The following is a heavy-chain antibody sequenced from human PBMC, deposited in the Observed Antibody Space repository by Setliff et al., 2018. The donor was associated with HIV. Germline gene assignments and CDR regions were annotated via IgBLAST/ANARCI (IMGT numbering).Heavy chain of an antibody. CDR3: STVDNRYRYHHYYDSYGYDYFNY. J-gene: IGHJ4*02. CDR2: ISGSGGRT. V-gene: IGHV3-23*01. D-gene: IGHD3-22*01. CDR1: GFTVSSNF. Sequence: PGGSRRLSCAASGFTVSSNFMTWVRQAPGKGLEWVSAISGSGGRTHYADSVKGRFTISRDNAKNTFFLHMNSLRAEDTGVYYCSTVDNRYRYHHYYDSYGYDYFNYWGQGTLVTVSS.